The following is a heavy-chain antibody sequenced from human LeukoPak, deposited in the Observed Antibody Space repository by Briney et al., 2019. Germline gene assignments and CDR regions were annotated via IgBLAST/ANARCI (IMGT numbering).Heavy chain of an antibody. CDR3: ARRVYDSSGLSLDY. V-gene: IGHV5-51*01. D-gene: IGHD3-22*01. CDR1: GYSFIRYW. CDR2: IYPGDSDT. Sequence: GESLKISCKGSGYSFIRYWIGWVRQMPGKGLEWMGIIYPGDSDTRDSPSFEGQVTISADKSISTAYLQWSSLKASDTAMYYCARRVYDSSGLSLDYWGQGTLVTVSS. J-gene: IGHJ4*02.